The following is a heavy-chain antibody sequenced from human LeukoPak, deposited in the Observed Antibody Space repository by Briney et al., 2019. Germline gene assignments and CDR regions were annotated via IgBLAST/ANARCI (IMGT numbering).Heavy chain of an antibody. CDR3: ARDHDSSSCPYFDY. D-gene: IGHD6-13*01. CDR1: GFTFSSYS. V-gene: IGHV3-48*01. Sequence: GSLRLSCAASGFTFSSYSMNWVRQAPGKGLEWVSYISSSSSTIYYADSVKGRFTISRDNAKNSLYLQMNSLRAEDTAVYYCARDHDSSSCPYFDYWGQGTLVTVSS. CDR2: ISSSSSTI. J-gene: IGHJ4*02.